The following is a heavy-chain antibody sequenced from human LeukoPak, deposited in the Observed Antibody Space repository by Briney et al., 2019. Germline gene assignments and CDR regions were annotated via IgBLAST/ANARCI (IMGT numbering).Heavy chain of an antibody. D-gene: IGHD6-13*01. Sequence: GGSLRPSCAASGFTFSSYSMNWVRQAPGKGLEWVSYISSSSSTIYYADSVKGRFTISRDNAKNSLYLQMNSLRAEDTAVYYCAREGSRLPGIAAAGTVHYGMDVWGQGTTVTVSS. J-gene: IGHJ6*02. CDR2: ISSSSSTI. CDR3: AREGSRLPGIAAAGTVHYGMDV. CDR1: GFTFSSYS. V-gene: IGHV3-48*04.